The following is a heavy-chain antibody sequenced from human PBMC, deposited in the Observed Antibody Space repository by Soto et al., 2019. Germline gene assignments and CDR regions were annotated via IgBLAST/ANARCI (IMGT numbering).Heavy chain of an antibody. CDR2: ISSSGTTI. CDR3: ARDESDYDLGYFDY. J-gene: IGHJ4*02. D-gene: IGHD5-12*01. V-gene: IGHV3-11*01. CDR1: GFTFSDYY. Sequence: GGSLRLSCAASGFTFSDYYMSWIRQAPGKGLEWVSYISSSGTTIYYADSVKGRFTISRDNAKNSLYLQMNSPRAEDTAVYYCARDESDYDLGYFDYWGQGTLVTVSS.